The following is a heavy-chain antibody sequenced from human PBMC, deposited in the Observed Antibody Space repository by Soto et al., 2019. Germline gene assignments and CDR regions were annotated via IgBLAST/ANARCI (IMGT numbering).Heavy chain of an antibody. Sequence: ASVKVSCRASGYTLASYGMSWVRRARGQGLEWMGWIRAYNGNTNYAQKLQGRVSMTTDTSTGTAYMERRSLRSDDTAVYYCARGRIGGMDVWGQGTTVTVYS. CDR1: GYTLASYG. V-gene: IGHV1-18*01. D-gene: IGHD3-3*01. CDR3: ARGRIGGMDV. J-gene: IGHJ6*02. CDR2: IRAYNGNT.